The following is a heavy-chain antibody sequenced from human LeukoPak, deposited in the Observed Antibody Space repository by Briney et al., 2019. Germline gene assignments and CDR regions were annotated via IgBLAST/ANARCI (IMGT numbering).Heavy chain of an antibody. Sequence: PGGSLRPSCAASGFTFSDYYMSWIRQAPGKGLEWVSYISSSGSTIYYADSVKGRFTISRDNAKNSLYLQMNSLRAEDTAVYYCARGFRRGYSYGYNFDYWGQGTLVTVSS. J-gene: IGHJ4*02. CDR3: ARGFRRGYSYGYNFDY. CDR2: ISSSGSTI. D-gene: IGHD5-18*01. CDR1: GFTFSDYY. V-gene: IGHV3-11*04.